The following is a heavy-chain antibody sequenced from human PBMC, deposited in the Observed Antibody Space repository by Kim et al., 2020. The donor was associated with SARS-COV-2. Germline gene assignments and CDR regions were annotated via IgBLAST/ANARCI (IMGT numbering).Heavy chain of an antibody. CDR1: GFTFSNAW. V-gene: IGHV3-15*01. Sequence: GGSLRLSCAASGFTFSNAWMSWVRQAPGKGLEWVGRIKSKTDGGTTDYAAPVKGRFTISRDDSKNTLYLQMNSLKTEDTVVYYCTTVEYSRFGELLYGYYYYYGMDVWGQGTTGTVSS. J-gene: IGHJ6*02. CDR3: TTVEYSRFGELLYGYYYYYGMDV. D-gene: IGHD3-10*01. CDR2: IKSKTDGGTT.